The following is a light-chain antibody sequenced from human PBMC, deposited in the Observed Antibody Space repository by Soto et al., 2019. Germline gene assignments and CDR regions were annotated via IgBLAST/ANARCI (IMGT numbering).Light chain of an antibody. CDR2: EAR. CDR3: SAYTAGSALV. V-gene: IGLV2-14*01. J-gene: IGLJ3*02. Sequence: QSALTQPASVSGSAGQSITISCSGTMRDVGAYNLVSWYQQHPGTAPKLIIYEARNRPSGTAPRFSGSRSGNTASLTISGLQPEDEGDYYCSAYTAGSALVFGGGTKLTFL. CDR1: MRDVGAYNL.